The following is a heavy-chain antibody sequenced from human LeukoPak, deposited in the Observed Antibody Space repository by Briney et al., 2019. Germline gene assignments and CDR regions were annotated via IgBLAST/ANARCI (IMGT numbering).Heavy chain of an antibody. CDR2: ISAYNGNT. CDR1: GYTFTSYG. V-gene: IGHV1-18*01. CDR3: ARTAHYYDSSGYQRFFDY. Sequence: ASVKVSCKASGYTFTSYGISWVRQAPGQGLEWMGWISAYNGNTNYAQKLQGRVTMTTDTSTSTAYMELRSLRSDDTAVYYRARTAHYYDSSGYQRFFDYWGQGTLVTVSS. D-gene: IGHD3-22*01. J-gene: IGHJ4*02.